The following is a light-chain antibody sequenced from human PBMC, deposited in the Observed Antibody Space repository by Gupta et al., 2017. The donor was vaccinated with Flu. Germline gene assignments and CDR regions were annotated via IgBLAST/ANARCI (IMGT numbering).Light chain of an antibody. J-gene: IGKJ4*01. CDR2: DTT. CDR1: QDISFR. V-gene: IGKV1-33*01. Sequence: DIQMTQSPSSLSASVGDRVTITCRASQDISFRISWFQQRPGKAPKLLIYDTTNLKTGVPLRFDGSGSGTHFSLTIDGRQPEDFATYYCQQHQNLVPGSFGGGTKVEIK. CDR3: QQHQNLVPGS.